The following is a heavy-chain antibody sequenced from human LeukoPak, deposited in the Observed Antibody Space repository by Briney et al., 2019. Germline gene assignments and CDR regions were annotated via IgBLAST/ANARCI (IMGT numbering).Heavy chain of an antibody. D-gene: IGHD5-12*01. V-gene: IGHV4-34*01. CDR3: ARGVDIVATLNLLDDYFDY. J-gene: IGHJ4*02. CDR2: INHSGST. CDR1: GDSFTTYY. Sequence: SETLSLTCAVSGDSFTTYYWSWIRQPPGKGLEWIGEINHSGSTNYNPSLKSRVTISVDTSKNQFSLKLSSVTAADTAVYYCARGVDIVATLNLLDDYFDYWGQGTLVTVSS.